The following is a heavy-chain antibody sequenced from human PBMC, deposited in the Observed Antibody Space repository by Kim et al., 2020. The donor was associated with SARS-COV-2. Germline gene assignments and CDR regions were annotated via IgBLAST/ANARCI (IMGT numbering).Heavy chain of an antibody. Sequence: SETLSLTCTVSGGSISGYYWSWIRQPPGRGLEWIGYISYSGSTRYNPSLKSRVTISVDTSKNQFSLRLTSVTPADTAVYYCVSVRTGWYNLHYWGQGALVTVPS. J-gene: IGHJ4*02. CDR1: GGSISGYY. V-gene: IGHV4-59*08. CDR3: VSVRTGWYNLHY. D-gene: IGHD1-20*01. CDR2: ISYSGST.